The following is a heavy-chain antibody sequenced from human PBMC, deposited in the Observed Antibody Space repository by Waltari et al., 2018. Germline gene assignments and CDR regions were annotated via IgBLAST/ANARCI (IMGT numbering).Heavy chain of an antibody. D-gene: IGHD3-22*01. CDR3: ARDYCDRTNCHGMDV. CDR1: EFTFSSYA. V-gene: IGHV3-30*03. J-gene: IGHJ6*02. CDR2: ISYNEKNI. Sequence: QVQLVESGGGVVQPGRSLRLSCTASEFTFSSYAMHWVRQAPGKGVEWVAVISYNEKNIYYVDSVKGRFTIARDNSKKKLYLQMSSLRDEDTAVYYCARDYCDRTNCHGMDVWGQGTTVTVSS.